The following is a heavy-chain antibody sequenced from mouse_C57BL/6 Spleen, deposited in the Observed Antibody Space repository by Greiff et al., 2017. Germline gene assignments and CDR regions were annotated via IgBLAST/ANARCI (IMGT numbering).Heavy chain of an antibody. CDR3: ARFSYYYGSRGGLFDY. CDR1: GYAFSSSW. V-gene: IGHV1-82*01. J-gene: IGHJ2*01. D-gene: IGHD1-1*01. Sequence: QVQLKQSGPELVKPGASVKISCKASGYAFSSSWMNWVKQRPGKGLEWIGRIYPGDGDTNYNGKFKGKATLTADKSSSTAYMQLSSLTSEDSAVYFCARFSYYYGSRGGLFDYWGQGTTLTVSS. CDR2: IYPGDGDT.